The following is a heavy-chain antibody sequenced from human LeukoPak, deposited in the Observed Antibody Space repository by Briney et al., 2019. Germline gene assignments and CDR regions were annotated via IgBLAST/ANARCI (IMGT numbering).Heavy chain of an antibody. CDR2: ISYDGSNK. J-gene: IGHJ4*02. CDR1: GFTFSSYA. D-gene: IGHD4-17*01. V-gene: IGHV3-30-3*01. CDR3: ARDRDYGDYNTQDLFVY. Sequence: GGSLRLSCAASGFTFSSYAMHWVRQAPGKGLEWVAVISYDGSNKYYADSVKGRFTISRDNSKNTLYLQMNSLRSDDTAVYYCARDRDYGDYNTQDLFVYWGQGTLVTVSS.